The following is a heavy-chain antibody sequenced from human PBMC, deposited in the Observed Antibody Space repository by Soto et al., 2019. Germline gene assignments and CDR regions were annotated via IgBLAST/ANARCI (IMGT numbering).Heavy chain of an antibody. CDR2: INHSGST. Sequence: QVQLQQWGAGLLKPSETLSLTCAVYGGSFSGYYWSWIRQPPGKGLEWIGEINHSGSTNYNPSLKSRVPISVDTSKNQFSLKLSSVTAADTAVYYCAREWFGDYYFDYWGQGTLVTVSS. CDR3: AREWFGDYYFDY. D-gene: IGHD3-10*01. CDR1: GGSFSGYY. V-gene: IGHV4-34*01. J-gene: IGHJ4*02.